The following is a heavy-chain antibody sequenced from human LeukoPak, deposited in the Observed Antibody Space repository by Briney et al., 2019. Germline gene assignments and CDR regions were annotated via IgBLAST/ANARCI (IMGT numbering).Heavy chain of an antibody. CDR1: GFTFSDYY. D-gene: IGHD3-16*01. V-gene: IGHV3-11*04. J-gene: IGHJ4*02. CDR3: AKELIMRFDF. Sequence: GGSLRLSCAASGFTFSDYYMSWIRQAPGKGLEWVSYISSSGSTIHYADSVKCRFTISRDNAKNSLYLQMNSLRAEDMAVYYCAKELIMRFDFWGQGTLVTVSS. CDR2: ISSSGSTI.